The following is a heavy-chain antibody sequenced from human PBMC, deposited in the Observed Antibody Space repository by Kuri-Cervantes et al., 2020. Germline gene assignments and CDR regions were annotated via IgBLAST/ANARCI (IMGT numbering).Heavy chain of an antibody. J-gene: IGHJ4*02. CDR1: GGSISSYY. D-gene: IGHD5-18*01. CDR3: ARDRLAMVV. Sequence: SETLSLTCTVSGGSISSYYCSWIRQPPGKGMEWIGYIYYSGSTNYNPSLKRRVTISVASSKNQFSLKLTSVTAADTAVYYCARDRLAMVVWGQGALVTVSS. V-gene: IGHV4-59*13. CDR2: IYYSGST.